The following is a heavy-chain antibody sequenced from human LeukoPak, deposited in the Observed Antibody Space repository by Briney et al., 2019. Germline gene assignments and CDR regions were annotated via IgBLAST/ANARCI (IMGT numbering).Heavy chain of an antibody. CDR1: GFTFSSYE. D-gene: IGHD4-23*01. CDR3: ARDGRVVTTPFDN. V-gene: IGHV3-48*03. Sequence: PGGSLRLSCAASGFTFSSYEMNWVRQSPGKGLEWVSYISTSGSTIYYADSVTGRFTISRDNAKNSLYLQMNSLRAEDTAVYYCARDGRVVTTPFDNWGQGTLVTVSS. CDR2: ISTSGSTI. J-gene: IGHJ4*02.